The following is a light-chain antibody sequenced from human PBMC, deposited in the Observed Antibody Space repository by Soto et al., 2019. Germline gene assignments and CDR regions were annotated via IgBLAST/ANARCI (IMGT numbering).Light chain of an antibody. CDR2: GAS. Sequence: EMVLTQSPGTLSLSPGKRATLSCRASQRVTSVHLAGYQQRPGQAPRLLIYGASNRATGVTERFTGSASGTDFNLTISRLGPEDSATYYCQYYGASPLYTFGRGTKLEIE. V-gene: IGKV3-20*01. CDR3: QYYGASPLYT. CDR1: QRVTSVH. J-gene: IGKJ2*01.